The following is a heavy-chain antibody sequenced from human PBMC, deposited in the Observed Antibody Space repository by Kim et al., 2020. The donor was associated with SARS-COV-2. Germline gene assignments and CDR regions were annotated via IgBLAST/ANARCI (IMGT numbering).Heavy chain of an antibody. Sequence: GGSLRLSCAASGFTFPKVLLSWVRKAPGKGLEGVGRIRSQPEVGTAYYFAPVNGRLTISRDDSKNTRYLQMNGLRAEDTAFYHCTTDYERIGGLCDGETCYPASLWGQGTLVTVSS. D-gene: IGHD2-21*01. CDR3: TTDYERIGGLCDGETCYPASL. CDR1: GFTFPKVL. CDR2: IRSQPEVGTA. J-gene: IGHJ4*01. V-gene: IGHV3-15*01.